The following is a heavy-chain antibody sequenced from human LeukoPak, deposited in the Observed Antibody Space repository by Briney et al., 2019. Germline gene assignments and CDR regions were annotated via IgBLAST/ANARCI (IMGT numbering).Heavy chain of an antibody. D-gene: IGHD3-3*01. CDR3: ASDHTAIFGVVTVD. J-gene: IGHJ4*02. CDR1: GFTFSSYS. Sequence: GGSLRLSCAASGFTFSSYSMNWVRQAPGKGLEWVSYISSSSSTIYYADSVKGRFTISRDNAKNSLYLQMNSLRAEDTAAYYCASDHTAIFGVVTVDWGQGTLVTVSS. V-gene: IGHV3-48*01. CDR2: ISSSSSTI.